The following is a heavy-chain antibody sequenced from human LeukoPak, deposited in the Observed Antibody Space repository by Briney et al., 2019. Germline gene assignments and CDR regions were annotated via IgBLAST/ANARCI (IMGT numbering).Heavy chain of an antibody. CDR3: ARGGGYYYDSSGYYSDY. J-gene: IGHJ4*02. V-gene: IGHV4-30-4*08. D-gene: IGHD3-22*01. CDR2: IYYSGST. Sequence: SETLSLTXTVSGGSISSGDYYWSWIRQPPGKGLEWIGYIYYSGSTYYNPSLKSRVTISVDTSKNQFSLKLSSVTAADTAVYYCARGGGYYYDSSGYYSDYWGQGTLVTVSS. CDR1: GGSISSGDYY.